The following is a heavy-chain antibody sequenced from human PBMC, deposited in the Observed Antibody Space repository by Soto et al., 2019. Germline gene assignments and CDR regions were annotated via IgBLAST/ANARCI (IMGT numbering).Heavy chain of an antibody. J-gene: IGHJ4*02. CDR1: GFTFSSDW. CDR3: ARGRRGAYYFDY. Sequence: EVQLVESGGGLVQSGGSLRLSCAASGFTFSSDWMHWVRQAPGKGLVWVSRVSFDGSATNCADSVKGRFTISRDNAKNTLFLQMNSLRAEDTAVYYCARGRRGAYYFDYWGQGTLVTVSS. CDR2: VSFDGSAT. D-gene: IGHD1-26*01. V-gene: IGHV3-74*01.